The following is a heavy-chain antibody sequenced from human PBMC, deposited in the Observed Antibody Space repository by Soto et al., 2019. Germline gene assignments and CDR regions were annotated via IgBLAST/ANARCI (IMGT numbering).Heavy chain of an antibody. D-gene: IGHD2-8*01. Sequence: GGSLRLSCAASGFTFSSYAMSWVRQAPGKGLEWVAGISGGGSGTYYADSVKGRFTVSRDNSKKTLYLQMNSLRAEDTAVYYCAKDPKSTIRFNWFDPWGQGTLVTVSS. V-gene: IGHV3-23*01. CDR2: ISGGGSGT. CDR3: AKDPKSTIRFNWFDP. J-gene: IGHJ5*02. CDR1: GFTFSSYA.